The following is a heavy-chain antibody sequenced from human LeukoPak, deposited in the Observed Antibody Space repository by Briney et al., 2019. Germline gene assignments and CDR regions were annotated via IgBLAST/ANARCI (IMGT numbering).Heavy chain of an antibody. J-gene: IGHJ4*02. CDR3: ARVRWDQLTDY. CDR2: INPNSGGT. V-gene: IGHV1-2*02. CDR1: DYTFTGYY. Sequence: SVTLSCTASDYTFTGYYMHWVRKAPGQGLGWMGWINPNSGGTNYAQKFQGRVTLTRDTSISAAYMELSRLRSDDTAVYYCARVRWDQLTDYWGQGTLVTVSS. D-gene: IGHD2-2*01.